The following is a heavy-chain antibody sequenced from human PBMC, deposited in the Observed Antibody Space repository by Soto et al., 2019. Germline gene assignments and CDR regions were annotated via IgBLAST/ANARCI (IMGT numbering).Heavy chain of an antibody. CDR3: ARERVLSSIPQRYSDL. CDR1: GFRFSRYA. J-gene: IGHJ2*01. CDR2: SSSDGGRT. D-gene: IGHD2-21*02. V-gene: IGHV3-23*01. Sequence: EERLSESGGGLIQPGGSLRLSCAASGFRFSRYALSWVRQAPGKGLEWVSESSSDGGRTSYPDSVRGRFIIPRDRSQEILDLKLNTVRLDETAVYCCARERVLSSIPQRYSDLWGRGTLVTVSS.